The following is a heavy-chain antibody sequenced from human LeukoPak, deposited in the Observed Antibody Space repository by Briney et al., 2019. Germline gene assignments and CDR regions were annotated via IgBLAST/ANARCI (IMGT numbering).Heavy chain of an antibody. CDR2: INHSGST. Sequence: PSETLSLTCAVYGGSFSGYYWSWIRQPPGKGLEWIGEINHSGSTNYNPSLKSRVTISVDTSKNQFSLKLSSVTAADTAVYYCARRRVMITFGGVMNDAFDTWGQGTMVTVSS. CDR1: GGSFSGYY. V-gene: IGHV4-34*01. J-gene: IGHJ3*02. CDR3: ARRRVMITFGGVMNDAFDT. D-gene: IGHD3-16*01.